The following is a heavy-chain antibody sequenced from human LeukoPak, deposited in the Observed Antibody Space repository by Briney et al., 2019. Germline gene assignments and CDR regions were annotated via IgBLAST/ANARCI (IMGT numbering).Heavy chain of an antibody. Sequence: GGSLRLSCAASGFTFSSYWMHWVRQAPGKGLVWVSRISSDGSSISYADSVKGRFTISRDNAKNTLYLQMNSLRAEDTAVYYCVRDKVLTAIVTGDFDYWGQGTLVTVSS. V-gene: IGHV3-74*01. J-gene: IGHJ4*02. CDR2: ISSDGSSI. D-gene: IGHD5-18*01. CDR1: GFTFSSYW. CDR3: VRDKVLTAIVTGDFDY.